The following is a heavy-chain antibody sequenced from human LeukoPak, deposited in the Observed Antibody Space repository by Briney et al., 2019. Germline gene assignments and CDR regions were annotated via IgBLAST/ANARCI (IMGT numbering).Heavy chain of an antibody. V-gene: IGHV3-11*01. D-gene: IGHD3-3*01. Sequence: GGSLRLSCAASGFTFSDYYMSWIRQPPGKGLEWVSYISSSGSTIYYADSVKGRFTISRDNAKNSLYLQMNSLRAEDTAVYYCARKGFWSGYFSPFDYWGQGTLVTVSS. CDR3: ARKGFWSGYFSPFDY. CDR1: GFTFSDYY. J-gene: IGHJ4*02. CDR2: ISSSGSTI.